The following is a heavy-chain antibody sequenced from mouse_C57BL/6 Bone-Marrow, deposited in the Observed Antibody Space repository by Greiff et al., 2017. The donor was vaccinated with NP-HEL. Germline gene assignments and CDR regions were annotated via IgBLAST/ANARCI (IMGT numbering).Heavy chain of an antibody. J-gene: IGHJ3*01. D-gene: IGHD2-4*01. CDR3: ARGDYDDVFAY. CDR1: GYTFTSYG. V-gene: IGHV1-81*01. CDR2: IYPRSGNT. Sequence: VKLQESGAELARPGASVKLSCKASGYTFTSYGISWVKQRTGQGLEWIGEIYPRSGNTYYNEKFKGKATLTADKSSSTAYMELRSLTSEDSAVYFCARGDYDDVFAYWGQGTLVTVSA.